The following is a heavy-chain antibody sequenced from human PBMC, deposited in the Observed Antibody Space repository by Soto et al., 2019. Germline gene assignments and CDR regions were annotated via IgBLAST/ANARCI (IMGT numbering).Heavy chain of an antibody. D-gene: IGHD3-22*01. CDR2: ISYDGSNK. V-gene: IGHV3-30-3*01. CDR1: GFTFSSYA. J-gene: IGHJ6*02. CDR3: ARVRWGYDSSAPRNYYYYGMDV. Sequence: QVQLVESGGGVVQPGRSLRLSCAASGFTFSSYAMHWVRQAPGKGLEWVAVISYDGSNKYYADSVKGRFTISRDNSKNTLYLQMNRLRAEDTAVYYGARVRWGYDSSAPRNYYYYGMDVWGQGTTVTVSS.